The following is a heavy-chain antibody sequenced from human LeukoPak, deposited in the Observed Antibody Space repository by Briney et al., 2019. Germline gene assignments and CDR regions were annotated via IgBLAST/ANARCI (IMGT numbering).Heavy chain of an antibody. CDR3: AKDGRGYSYGYNDY. V-gene: IGHV3-30*18. CDR2: ISYDGSNK. D-gene: IGHD5-18*01. Sequence: PGGTLRLSCAASGFTFSSYGMHWVRQAPGKGLEWVAVISYDGSNKYYADSVRGRFTISRDNSKNTLYLQMNSLRAEDTAVYYCAKDGRGYSYGYNDYWGQGTLVTVSS. CDR1: GFTFSSYG. J-gene: IGHJ4*02.